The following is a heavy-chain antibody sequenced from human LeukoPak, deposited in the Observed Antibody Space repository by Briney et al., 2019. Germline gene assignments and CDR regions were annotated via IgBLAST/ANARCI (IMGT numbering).Heavy chain of an antibody. CDR2: IYYSGST. Sequence: SETLSLTCAVYGGSFSGYYWGWIRQPPGKGLEWIGYIYYSGSTNYNPSLKSRVTISVDTSKNQFSLKLSSVTAADTAVYYCARAPYSSSWYEASLWYYYYMDVWGKGTTVTISS. J-gene: IGHJ6*03. V-gene: IGHV4-59*01. D-gene: IGHD6-13*01. CDR3: ARAPYSSSWYEASLWYYYYMDV. CDR1: GGSFSGYY.